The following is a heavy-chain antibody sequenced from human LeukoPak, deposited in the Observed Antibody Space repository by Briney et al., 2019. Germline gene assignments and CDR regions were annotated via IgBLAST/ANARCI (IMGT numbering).Heavy chain of an antibody. CDR1: GGSISSSNW. Sequence: SQTLSLTCAVSGGSISSSNWWSWVRQPPGKGLEWIGEIYHSGSTNYNPSLKSRVTISVDKSKNQFSLKLSSVTAAYTAVYYCARAPGGIAAAGTAPDYWGQGTLVTVSS. D-gene: IGHD6-13*01. CDR2: IYHSGST. J-gene: IGHJ4*02. V-gene: IGHV4-4*02. CDR3: ARAPGGIAAAGTAPDY.